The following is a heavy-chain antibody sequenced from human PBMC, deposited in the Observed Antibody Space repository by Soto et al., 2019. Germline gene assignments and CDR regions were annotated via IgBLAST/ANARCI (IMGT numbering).Heavy chain of an antibody. CDR3: ARNSREYSGYDFDY. Sequence: SETLSLTCTVSGGSISSYYWSWIRQPPGKGLEWIGYIYYSGSTNYNPSLKSRVTISVDTSKNQFSLKLSSVTAADTAVYYCARNSREYSGYDFDYWGQGTLVTVSS. V-gene: IGHV4-59*01. J-gene: IGHJ4*02. CDR1: GGSISSYY. CDR2: IYYSGST. D-gene: IGHD5-12*01.